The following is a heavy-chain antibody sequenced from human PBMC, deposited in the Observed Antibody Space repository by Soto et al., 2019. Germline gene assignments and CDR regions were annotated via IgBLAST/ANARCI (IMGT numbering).Heavy chain of an antibody. V-gene: IGHV4-39*01. CDR2: IYYSGST. J-gene: IGHJ4*02. CDR3: ARGAEQWLVPLDY. D-gene: IGHD6-19*01. CDR1: GGSISSSSYY. Sequence: KPSETLSLTCTVSGGSISSSSYYWGWIRQPPGKGLEWIGSIYYSGSTYYNPSLKSRVTISVDTSKNQFSLKLSSVTAADTAVYYCARGAEQWLVPLDYWGQGTLVTVSS.